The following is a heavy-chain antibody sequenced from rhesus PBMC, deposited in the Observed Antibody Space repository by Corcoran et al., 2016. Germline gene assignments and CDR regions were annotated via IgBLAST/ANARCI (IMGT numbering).Heavy chain of an antibody. CDR2: INSGGGST. Sequence: EVQLVETGGGLVQPGGSLKPSCAASGFTFSSYGMSWVRQAPGKGLEWVSAINSGGGSTYYADSVKGRFTISRDNSKNTLSLQMNSLRAEDTVVYYCANNRGYFDYWGQGVLVTVSS. J-gene: IGHJ4*01. V-gene: IGHV3S5*01. CDR1: GFTFSSYG. CDR3: ANNRGYFDY.